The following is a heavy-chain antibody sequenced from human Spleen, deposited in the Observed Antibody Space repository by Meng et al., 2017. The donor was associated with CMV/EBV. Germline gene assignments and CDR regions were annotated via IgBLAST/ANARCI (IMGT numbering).Heavy chain of an antibody. V-gene: IGHV4-61*01. Sequence: SETLSLTCTASGGSVSSPYYWSWVRQTPGKGLEWIGYIYPSGSTNYNPTLRSRATMSVDTSKNQFSLKLSSVTAADTAVYYCARGGTVVIPLDYWGQGTLVTVSS. D-gene: IGHD4-23*01. CDR1: GGSVSSPYY. CDR3: ARGGTVVIPLDY. CDR2: IYPSGST. J-gene: IGHJ4*02.